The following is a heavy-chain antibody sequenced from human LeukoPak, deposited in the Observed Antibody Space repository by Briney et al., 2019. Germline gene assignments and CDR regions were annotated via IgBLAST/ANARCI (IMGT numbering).Heavy chain of an antibody. CDR2: INWNGGST. D-gene: IGHD3-22*01. CDR3: ARDRIRAGYYYDSSGYFPLDY. Sequence: PGGSLRLSCAASGFTFDDYGMSWVRQAPGKGLEWVSGINWNGGSTGYADSVKGRFTISRDNAKTSLYLQMNSLRAEDTALYYCARDRIRAGYYYDSSGYFPLDYWGQGTLVTVSS. V-gene: IGHV3-20*04. J-gene: IGHJ4*02. CDR1: GFTFDDYG.